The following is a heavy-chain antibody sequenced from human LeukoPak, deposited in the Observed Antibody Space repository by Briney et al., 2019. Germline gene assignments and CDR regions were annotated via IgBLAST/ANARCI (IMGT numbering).Heavy chain of an antibody. Sequence: GGSLRLSCAASGFTFSDYYMTWFRQAPGKGLEWVSYISGSGTTIYYADSVEGRFTVSRDNADNSLYLQMNSLRVEDTAVYYCATESIHYYGADCWGQGTLVTVSS. CDR2: ISGSGTTI. J-gene: IGHJ4*02. V-gene: IGHV3-11*04. CDR3: ATESIHYYGADC. D-gene: IGHD3-22*01. CDR1: GFTFSDYY.